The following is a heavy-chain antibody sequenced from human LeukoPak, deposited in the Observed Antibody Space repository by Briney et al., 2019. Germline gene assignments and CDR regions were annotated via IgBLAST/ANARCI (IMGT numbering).Heavy chain of an antibody. CDR2: ISSSGSTI. CDR3: ARDLGGRATAMDLFDY. CDR1: GFTFSSYA. D-gene: IGHD5-18*01. J-gene: IGHJ4*02. V-gene: IGHV3-48*03. Sequence: GGSLRLSCAASGFTFSSYAMNWVRQAPGKGLEWVSYISSSGSTIYYADSVKGRFTISRDNAKNSLYLQMNSLRAEDTAVYYCARDLGGRATAMDLFDYWGQGTLVTVSS.